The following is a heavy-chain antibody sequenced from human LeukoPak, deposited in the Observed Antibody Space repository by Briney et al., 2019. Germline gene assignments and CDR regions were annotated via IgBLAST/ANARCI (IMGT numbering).Heavy chain of an antibody. CDR2: INPSGGST. J-gene: IGHJ5*02. Sequence: ASVKVSCKASGYTFTNYYMNWVRQAPGQGLEWMGIINPSGGSTSYAQKFQGRVTVTRDTSTSTVYMELSSLRSEDTAMYYCARGRGDTAMAWFDPWGQGTLVTVSS. D-gene: IGHD5-18*01. V-gene: IGHV1-46*01. CDR1: GYTFTNYY. CDR3: ARGRGDTAMAWFDP.